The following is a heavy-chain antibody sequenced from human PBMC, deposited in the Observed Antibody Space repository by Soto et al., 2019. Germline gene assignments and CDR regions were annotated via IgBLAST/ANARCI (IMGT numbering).Heavy chain of an antibody. D-gene: IGHD2-2*01. CDR3: ARGFGEYCSSTSCYYYYYGMDV. CDR1: GGSLSSGGFY. CDR2: IYYSGST. Sequence: TLFPTCTVSGGSLSSGGFYWGRVPQHPGEGLGWIWYIYYSGSTYYNPSLKSRVTISVDTSKNQFSLKLSSVTAADTAVYYCARGFGEYCSSTSCYYYYYGMDVWGQGTTVTVSS. V-gene: IGHV4-31*03. J-gene: IGHJ6*02.